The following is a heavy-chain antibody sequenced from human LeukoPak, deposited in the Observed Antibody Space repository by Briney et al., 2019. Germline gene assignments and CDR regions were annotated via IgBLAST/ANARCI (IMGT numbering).Heavy chain of an antibody. Sequence: GGFLRLSCAASGFTFSDHNMDWVRQAPGKGLEWVGRSRYKANSYTTEYAASVKGRFTISRDDSKNPLYLQMNSLKTEDTAVYYCRLTVAGTEFDYWGQGTLVTVSS. J-gene: IGHJ4*02. V-gene: IGHV3-72*01. CDR2: SRYKANSYTT. CDR1: GFTFSDHN. CDR3: RLTVAGTEFDY. D-gene: IGHD6-19*01.